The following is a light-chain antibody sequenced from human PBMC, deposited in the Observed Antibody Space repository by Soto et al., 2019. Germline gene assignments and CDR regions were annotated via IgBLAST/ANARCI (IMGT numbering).Light chain of an antibody. V-gene: IGLV2-14*01. CDR1: SSDIGGYNY. Sequence: QSALTQPASVSGSPGQSITISCTGTSSDIGGYNYVSWYQQHPGKAPKLIIYEVSNRPSGVSNRFSGSKSGNTASLTISGLQADDEADYYCSSYTSSRSRVFGGGTQLTVL. J-gene: IGLJ3*02. CDR3: SSYTSSRSRV. CDR2: EVS.